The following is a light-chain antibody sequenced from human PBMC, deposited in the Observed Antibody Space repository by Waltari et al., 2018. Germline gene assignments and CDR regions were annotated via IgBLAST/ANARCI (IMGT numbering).Light chain of an antibody. J-gene: IGKJ2*02. CDR2: WSS. Sequence: IVMTLSPDSLAVSLGGRAPIPCRSSQTILYRSYNKDCLAWHQQKPGQPPKVLIYWSSTRESGVPDRFSGSGSGTEFTLTISSLQPEDVAVYYCQQYCTSPCTFGQGTRLEIK. CDR3: QQYCTSPCT. CDR1: QTILYRSYNKDC. V-gene: IGKV4-1*01.